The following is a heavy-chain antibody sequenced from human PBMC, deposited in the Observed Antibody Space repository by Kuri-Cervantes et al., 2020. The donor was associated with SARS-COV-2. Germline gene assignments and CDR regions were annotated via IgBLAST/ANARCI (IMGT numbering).Heavy chain of an antibody. D-gene: IGHD2-15*01. CDR2: ISSSSSYI. CDR3: ARGTYCSGGSCYWANYYMDV. Sequence: GGSLRPSCAASGFTFSSYSMNWVRQAPGKGMEWVSSISSSSSYIYYADSVKGRFTISRDNAKNSLYLQMNSLRAEDTAVYYCARGTYCSGGSCYWANYYMDVWGKGTMVTVSS. J-gene: IGHJ6*03. V-gene: IGHV3-21*01. CDR1: GFTFSSYS.